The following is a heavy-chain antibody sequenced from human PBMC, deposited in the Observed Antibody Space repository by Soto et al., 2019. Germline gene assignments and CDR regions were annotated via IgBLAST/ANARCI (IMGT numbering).Heavy chain of an antibody. V-gene: IGHV3-72*01. Sequence: EVQLVESGGGLVQAGGSLRLSCAASGFTFSDHYMDWVRQAPGKGLEWVGRTRNKANSYTTEYAASVKGRFTISRDDSKNSLYLQMNSLTTEDTAVYYCARDDYRLYGMDVWGQGTTVTVSS. D-gene: IGHD4-4*01. CDR1: GFTFSDHY. CDR2: TRNKANSYTT. J-gene: IGHJ6*02. CDR3: ARDDYRLYGMDV.